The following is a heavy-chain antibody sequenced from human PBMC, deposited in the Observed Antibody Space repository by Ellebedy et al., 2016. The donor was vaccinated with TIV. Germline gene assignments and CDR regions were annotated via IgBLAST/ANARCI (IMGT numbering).Heavy chain of an antibody. D-gene: IGHD4-17*01. CDR1: GFTFSSYW. CDR3: VTDGSYGDYRSPTHAFEF. V-gene: IGHV3-7*01. Sequence: GGSLRLSCAAPGFTFSSYWMSLVRQAPGKGLEWVANINQDGSEKYFVDSVKGRFTISRDNAKNSLYLQMNGLGADDTAVYYCVTDGSYGDYRSPTHAFEFWGQGTMVTVSS. J-gene: IGHJ3*01. CDR2: INQDGSEK.